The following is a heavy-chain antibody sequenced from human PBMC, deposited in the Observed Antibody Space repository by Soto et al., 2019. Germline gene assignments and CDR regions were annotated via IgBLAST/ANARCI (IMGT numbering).Heavy chain of an antibody. J-gene: IGHJ4*02. CDR1: GFAFSSYA. CDR3: VGMMIARGGFDF. Sequence: PGRSLRLSCSASGFAFSSYAMHWVRQTPGKGLEYVSAISPQGGSTYYADSVKGRFTISRDDSKNTVYLQMSSLRPDDTAAYYCVGMMIARGGFDFCGQGTLVTVYS. D-gene: IGHD2-21*01. V-gene: IGHV3-64D*06. CDR2: ISPQGGST.